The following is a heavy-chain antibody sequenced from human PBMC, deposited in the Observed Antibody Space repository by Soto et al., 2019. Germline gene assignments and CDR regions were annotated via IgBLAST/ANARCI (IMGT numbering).Heavy chain of an antibody. CDR2: ITANGGRA. J-gene: IGHJ2*01. CDR1: GFTFSSKS. Sequence: EVQLLESGGGLVQPGGSLRLSCAASGFTFSSKSMTWVRQAPGKGLEWVSAITANGGRAYYADSVKGRFTISRDNSNNTLYLQMNSLRAEDTGVYYCAKDLRGPEAGTWYCDLWGRGTLVTVSS. D-gene: IGHD6-13*01. V-gene: IGHV3-23*01. CDR3: AKDLRGPEAGTWYCDL.